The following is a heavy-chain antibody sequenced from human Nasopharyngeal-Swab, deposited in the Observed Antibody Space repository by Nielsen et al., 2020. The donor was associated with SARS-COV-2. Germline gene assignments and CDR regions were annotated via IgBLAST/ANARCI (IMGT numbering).Heavy chain of an antibody. CDR3: AKDSDGMDV. V-gene: IGHV3-9*01. Sequence: SLKISCAASGFTFYDSAMPWVRQAPGKGLEWVSGISWNSGSIGYADSVKGRFTISRDNAKNSLYLQMNSLRAEDTALYYCAKDSDGMDVWGQGTTVTVSS. CDR1: GFTFYDSA. J-gene: IGHJ6*02. CDR2: ISWNSGSI.